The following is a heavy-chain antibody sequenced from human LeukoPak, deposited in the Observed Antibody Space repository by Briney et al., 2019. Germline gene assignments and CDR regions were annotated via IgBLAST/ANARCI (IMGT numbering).Heavy chain of an antibody. CDR1: GYPFTGYY. CDR2: INPDSGGT. D-gene: IGHD5-12*01. CDR3: ARTSGYDFGTDFDY. J-gene: IGHJ4*02. V-gene: IGHV1-2*02. Sequence: ATVKVSCKASGYPFTGYYLHWVRQAPGQGLEWMGWINPDSGGTDYEQKFQGRVTMTRDTSISTAYMELSRLRSDDTAVYYCARTSGYDFGTDFDYWGQGTLVTVSS.